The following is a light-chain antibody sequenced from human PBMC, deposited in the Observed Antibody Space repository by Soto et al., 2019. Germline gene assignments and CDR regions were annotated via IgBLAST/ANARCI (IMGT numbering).Light chain of an antibody. CDR2: GAS. CDR3: QQYGSSIT. V-gene: IGKV3-20*01. CDR1: QSVSNNY. J-gene: IGKJ5*01. Sequence: EIVLTQSPGTLSLSPGERATLSCRASQSVSNNYLAWYQQKPGQAPRLLIYGASNRATGIPARFSGSGSGTDFTLTISRLEPEDFAVYYCQQYGSSITFGQGTRLEN.